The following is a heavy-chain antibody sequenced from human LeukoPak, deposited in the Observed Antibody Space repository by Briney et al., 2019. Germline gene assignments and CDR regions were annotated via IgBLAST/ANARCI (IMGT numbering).Heavy chain of an antibody. V-gene: IGHV5-51*01. D-gene: IGHD3-3*01. Sequence: PGKSLQISCQGSGYSFTSYWIGWVRQMPGKGLEWMGIIYPGDSDTRYSPSFQGQVTISADKSISTAYLQWSSLKASDTAMYYCARLTYYDFWSGPSYGMDVWGQGTTVTVSS. J-gene: IGHJ6*02. CDR3: ARLTYYDFWSGPSYGMDV. CDR2: IYPGDSDT. CDR1: GYSFTSYW.